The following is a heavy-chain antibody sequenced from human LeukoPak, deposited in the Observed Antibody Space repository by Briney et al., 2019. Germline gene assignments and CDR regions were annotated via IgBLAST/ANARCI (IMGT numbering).Heavy chain of an antibody. V-gene: IGHV6-1*01. CDR2: TYYRSTWYN. CDR3: ARRLTQYDCFDP. J-gene: IGHJ5*02. D-gene: IGHD2-2*01. CDR1: GDSVSSNSVT. Sequence: SQTLSLTCVISGDSVSSNSVTWNWIRQSPSRGLEWLGRTYYRSTWYNDYAVSVRGRITVNPDTSKNQFSLHLNSVTPEDTAVYYCARRLTQYDCFDPWGQGILVTVSS.